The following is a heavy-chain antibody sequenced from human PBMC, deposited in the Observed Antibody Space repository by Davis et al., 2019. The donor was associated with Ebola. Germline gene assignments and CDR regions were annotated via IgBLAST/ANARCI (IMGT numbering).Heavy chain of an antibody. CDR1: GYTFTSYG. CDR3: ARNLGLATPYYFDY. J-gene: IGHJ4*02. V-gene: IGHV1-18*01. D-gene: IGHD3-16*01. Sequence: AASVKVSCKASGYTFTSYGITWVRQAPGQGLEWMGWISAYNGNTNYAQKLQGRVTMTTDTSTTTAYMELRSLRSDDTAVYYCARNLGLATPYYFDYWGQGTLVTVSS. CDR2: ISAYNGNT.